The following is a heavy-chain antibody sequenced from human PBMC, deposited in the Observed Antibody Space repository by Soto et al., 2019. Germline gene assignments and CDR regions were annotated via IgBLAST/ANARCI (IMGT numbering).Heavy chain of an antibody. CDR2: INHSGST. V-gene: IGHV4-34*01. D-gene: IGHD2-21*01. CDR3: ARRDWDY. Sequence: QVKLQQWGAGLLKPSETLSLTCAVYGGSFSGYYWSXXXQPPGKGLEWIGEINHSGSTNYNPSLKSRVTISVDTSKNQFSLNLNSVTAADTAVYYCARRDWDYWGQGTLVTVSS. J-gene: IGHJ4*02. CDR1: GGSFSGYY.